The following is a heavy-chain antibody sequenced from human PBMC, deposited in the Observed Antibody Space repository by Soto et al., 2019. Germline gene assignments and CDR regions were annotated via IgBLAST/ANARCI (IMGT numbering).Heavy chain of an antibody. V-gene: IGHV1-8*02. CDR2: MNPNSGNT. Sequence: ASVKVSCKASGGTFSSYAISWVRQATGQGLEWMGWMNPNSGNTGYAQKFQGRVTMTRNTSISTAYMELSSLRSEDTAVYCCARGVWSGYYPYYYYYGMDVWGQGTTVTVSS. D-gene: IGHD3-3*01. CDR1: GGTFSSYA. J-gene: IGHJ6*02. CDR3: ARGVWSGYYPYYYYYGMDV.